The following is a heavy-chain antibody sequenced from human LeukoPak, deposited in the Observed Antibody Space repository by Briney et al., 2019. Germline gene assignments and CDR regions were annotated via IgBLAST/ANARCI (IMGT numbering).Heavy chain of an antibody. Sequence: PSETLSLTCTVSGGSISSYYWSWIRQPAGKGLEWIGRVYTSGSTNYNPSFRSRVTMSVDKSKNQLSLKLTSVTAADTAVYYCAGRDYWGQGTLVTVSS. CDR3: AGRDY. V-gene: IGHV4-4*07. CDR1: GGSISSYY. CDR2: VYTSGST. J-gene: IGHJ4*02.